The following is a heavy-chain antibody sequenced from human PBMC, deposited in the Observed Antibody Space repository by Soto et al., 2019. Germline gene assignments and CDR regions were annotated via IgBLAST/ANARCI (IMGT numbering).Heavy chain of an antibody. D-gene: IGHD3-22*01. V-gene: IGHV3-33*01. J-gene: IGHJ4*02. CDR1: GFTFSSYG. CDR3: ARDKDRGVVITIGY. CDR2: IWYDGSNK. Sequence: GGSLRLSCAASGFTFSSYGMHWVRQAPGKGLEWVAVIWYDGSNKYYADSVKGRFTISRDNSKNTLYLQMNSLRAEDTAVYYCARDKDRGVVITIGYWGQGTLVTVSS.